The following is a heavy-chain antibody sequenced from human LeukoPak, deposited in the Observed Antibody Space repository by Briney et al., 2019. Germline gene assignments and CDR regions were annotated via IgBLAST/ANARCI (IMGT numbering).Heavy chain of an antibody. CDR1: GYTFTSYD. CDR3: ARDNGGGGYSYGSNFDY. Sequence: ASVKVSCKASGYTFTSYDINWVRQATGQGLEWMGWMNPDSGNTGYAQKFQGRVTMTRNTSISTAYMELSSLRSDDTATYYCARDNGGGGYSYGSNFDYWGQGTLVTVSS. D-gene: IGHD5-18*01. CDR2: MNPDSGNT. J-gene: IGHJ4*02. V-gene: IGHV1-8*01.